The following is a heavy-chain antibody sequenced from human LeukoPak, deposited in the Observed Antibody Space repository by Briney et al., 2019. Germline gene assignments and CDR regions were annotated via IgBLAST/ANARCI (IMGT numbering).Heavy chain of an antibody. CDR3: AKGAYGSGSYYNPYYYYGMDV. J-gene: IGHJ6*02. CDR1: GFTFSSYG. V-gene: IGHV3-30*18. D-gene: IGHD3-10*01. CDR2: ISYDGSNK. Sequence: PGGSLRLSCAASGFTFSSYGMHWVRQAPGKGLEWVAVISYDGSNKYYADSVKGRFTISRDNSKNTLYLQMNSLRAEDTAVYYCAKGAYGSGSYYNPYYYYGMDVWGQGTTVTVSS.